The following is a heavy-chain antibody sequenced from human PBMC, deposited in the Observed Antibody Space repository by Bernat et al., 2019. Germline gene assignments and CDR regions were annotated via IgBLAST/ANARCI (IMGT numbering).Heavy chain of an antibody. V-gene: IGHV3-30*03. J-gene: IGHJ4*02. Sequence: QVQLVESGGGVVQPGRSLRLSCAASGFTFSSYGMHWVRQAPGKGLEWVAVISYDGSNKYYADSVKGRFTISRDNSKNTLYLQMNSLRSEDTAVYYCARDGRYSGYDIYFDYWGQGTLVTVSS. D-gene: IGHD5-12*01. CDR3: ARDGRYSGYDIYFDY. CDR2: ISYDGSNK. CDR1: GFTFSSYG.